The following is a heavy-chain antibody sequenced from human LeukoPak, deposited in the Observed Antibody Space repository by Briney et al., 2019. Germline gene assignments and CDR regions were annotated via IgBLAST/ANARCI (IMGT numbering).Heavy chain of an antibody. V-gene: IGHV1-2*02. Sequence: ASVKISCKASGYTLTGSYIHWLRPAPGQGLEWMGWIDANNGDTKSAQKFQGRVTMSRDTSISTAYMDLSSLSPDDAAVYYCARDPSSVALYFFDYWGQGTLVTVSS. CDR2: IDANNGDT. CDR1: GYTLTGSY. D-gene: IGHD2-15*01. CDR3: ARDPSSVALYFFDY. J-gene: IGHJ4*02.